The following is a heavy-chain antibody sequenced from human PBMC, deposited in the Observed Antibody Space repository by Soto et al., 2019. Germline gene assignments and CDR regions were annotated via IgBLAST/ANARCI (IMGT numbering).Heavy chain of an antibody. Sequence: EVQLVESGGGLVQPGGSLRLSCAASGFTFSSYSMNWVRQAPGKGLEWVSYISSSSSTIYYADSVKGRFTISRDNAKNSLYLQMNSLRDEDTAVYYCARRAVAGPAAPLNFDYWGQGTLVTVSS. CDR2: ISSSSSTI. J-gene: IGHJ4*02. D-gene: IGHD6-19*01. V-gene: IGHV3-48*02. CDR1: GFTFSSYS. CDR3: ARRAVAGPAAPLNFDY.